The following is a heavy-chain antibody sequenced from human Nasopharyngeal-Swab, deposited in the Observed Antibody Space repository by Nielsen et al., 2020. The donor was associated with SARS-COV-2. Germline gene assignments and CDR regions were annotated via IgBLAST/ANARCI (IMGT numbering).Heavy chain of an antibody. V-gene: IGHV1-58*01. J-gene: IGHJ3*02. D-gene: IGHD3-22*01. Sequence: WVRQAPGQCLEWIGWIVVGSGNTNYAQKFQERVTITRDMSTSTAYMELSSLRSEDTAVYYCATDSSGYHDAFDIWGQGTMVTVSS. CDR2: IVVGSGNT. CDR3: ATDSSGYHDAFDI.